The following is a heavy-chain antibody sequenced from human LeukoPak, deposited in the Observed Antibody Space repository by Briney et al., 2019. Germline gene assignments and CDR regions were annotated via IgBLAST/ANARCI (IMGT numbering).Heavy chain of an antibody. CDR3: ARGRAHYDFWSGYLNRDYYYYGMDV. D-gene: IGHD3-3*01. J-gene: IGHJ6*02. CDR1: GYTFTSYD. V-gene: IGHV1-8*01. Sequence: ASVNVSCKASGYTFTSYDINWVRQATGQGLEWMGWMNPNSGNTGYAQKFQGRVTMTRNTSISTAYMELSSLRSEDTAVYYCARGRAHYDFWSGYLNRDYYYYGMDVWGQGTTVTVSS. CDR2: MNPNSGNT.